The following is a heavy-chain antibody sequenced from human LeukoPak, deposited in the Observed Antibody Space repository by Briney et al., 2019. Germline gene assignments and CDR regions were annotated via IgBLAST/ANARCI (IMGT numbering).Heavy chain of an antibody. CDR1: GGSISSGDYY. Sequence: PSQTLSLTCTVSGGSISSGDYYWSWIRQPPGKGLEWIGYIYYSGSTYYNPSLKSRVTISVDTSKNQFSLKLSSVTAADTAVYYCARGGRRFLEWFDYWGQGTLVTVSS. CDR2: IYYSGST. CDR3: ARGGRRFLEWFDY. D-gene: IGHD3-3*01. J-gene: IGHJ4*02. V-gene: IGHV4-30-4*08.